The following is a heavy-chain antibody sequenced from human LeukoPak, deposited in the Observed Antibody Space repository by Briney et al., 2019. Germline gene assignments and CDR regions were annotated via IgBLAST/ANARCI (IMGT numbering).Heavy chain of an antibody. CDR2: INSDGSWT. CDR3: ARVGSGSYFEDYYFDY. D-gene: IGHD1-26*01. CDR1: GNYW. J-gene: IGHJ4*02. V-gene: IGHV3-74*01. Sequence: GGSLRLSCAASGNYWMHWARQAPGKGLVWVSHINSDGSWTSYADSVKGRFTISRDNSKNTLYLQMNSLRAEDTAVYYCARVGSGSYFEDYYFDYWGQGTLVTVSS.